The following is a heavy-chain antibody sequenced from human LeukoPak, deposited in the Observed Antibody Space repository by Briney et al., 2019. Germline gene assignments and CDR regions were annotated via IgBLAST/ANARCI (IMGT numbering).Heavy chain of an antibody. Sequence: PSETLSLTCTVSGASISGYYWGWIRQSPGKGLEWTGYIHYSGDTNYVPSLKSRVSISVDTSKNQFSLKLTSLTAADTAVYYCVKVGTGTVDFWGQGTLVSISS. CDR3: VKVGTGTVDF. J-gene: IGHJ4*02. V-gene: IGHV4-59*01. D-gene: IGHD1-1*01. CDR2: IHYSGDT. CDR1: GASISGYY.